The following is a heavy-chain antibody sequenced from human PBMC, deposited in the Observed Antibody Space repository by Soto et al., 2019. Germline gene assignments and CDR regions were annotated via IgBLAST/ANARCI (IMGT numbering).Heavy chain of an antibody. D-gene: IGHD2-15*01. V-gene: IGHV3-66*01. Sequence: EVQLVESGGGLVQPGGSLRLSCAASGFTVSSKYMSWVRQAPGRGLECVSLIYSGGSTSYADSVKGRFTISRDNSKITLYLQMNSLRDEDTAMYYCARDSLHCSGGRCYGVPMDGWGKGTTVTVSS. CDR3: ARDSLHCSGGRCYGVPMDG. CDR1: GFTVSSKY. CDR2: IYSGGST. J-gene: IGHJ6*03.